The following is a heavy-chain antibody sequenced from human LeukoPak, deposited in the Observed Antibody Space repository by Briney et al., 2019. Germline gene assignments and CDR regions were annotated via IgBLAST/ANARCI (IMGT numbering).Heavy chain of an antibody. V-gene: IGHV4-59*01. CDR3: ARLVSTTAYYFDY. J-gene: IGHJ4*02. D-gene: IGHD4-17*01. CDR1: GVSISSYY. CDR2: IYYSGSS. Sequence: SETLSLTCTVSGVSISSYYWTWIRQPPGKGLEWIGYIYYSGSSNYNPSLKSRVTISVDTSKNQFSLKLSSVTAADTDVYYCARLVSTTAYYFDYWGQGTLVTVSS.